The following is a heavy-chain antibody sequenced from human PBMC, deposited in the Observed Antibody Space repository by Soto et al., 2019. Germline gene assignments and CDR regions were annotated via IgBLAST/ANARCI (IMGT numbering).Heavy chain of an antibody. CDR1: GYTFTGYY. CDR2: INPNSGGT. J-gene: IGHJ4*02. V-gene: IGHV1-2*02. D-gene: IGHD3-22*01. Sequence: ASVKVSCKASGYTFTGYYMHWVRQAPGQGLEWMGWINPNSGGTNYAQKFQGRVTMTRDTSISTAYMELSRLRSDDTAVYYCARSNGMIVVVIEYFDYWGQGTLVTVSS. CDR3: ARSNGMIVVVIEYFDY.